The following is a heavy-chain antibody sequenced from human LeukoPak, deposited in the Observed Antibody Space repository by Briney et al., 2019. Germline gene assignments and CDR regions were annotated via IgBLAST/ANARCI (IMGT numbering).Heavy chain of an antibody. CDR2: IYYSGST. D-gene: IGHD3-3*01. J-gene: IGHJ4*02. CDR1: GGSISSSSYY. V-gene: IGHV4-39*01. CDR3: ARQLGYYDFRSGYYTGNYFDY. Sequence: SETLSLTCTVSGGSISSSSYYWGWIRQPPGKGLEWIGSIYYSGSTYYNPSLKSRGTISVDTSKNQFSLKLSSVTAADTAVYYCARQLGYYDFRSGYYTGNYFDYWGQGTLVTVSS.